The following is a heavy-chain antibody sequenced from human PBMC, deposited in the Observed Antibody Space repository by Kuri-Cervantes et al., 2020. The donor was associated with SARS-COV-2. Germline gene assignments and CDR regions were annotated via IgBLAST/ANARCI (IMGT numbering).Heavy chain of an antibody. CDR1: GFTFSSYG. CDR3: ARDRVPDKYDSSGYYVY. Sequence: GESLKISCAASGFTFSSYGMHWVRQAPGKGLEWVAVISYDGSNKYYADSVKGRFTISRDNSKNTLYLQMNSLRAEDTAVYYCARDRVPDKYDSSGYYVYWGQGTLVTVSS. D-gene: IGHD3-22*01. V-gene: IGHV3-30*03. CDR2: ISYDGSNK. J-gene: IGHJ4*02.